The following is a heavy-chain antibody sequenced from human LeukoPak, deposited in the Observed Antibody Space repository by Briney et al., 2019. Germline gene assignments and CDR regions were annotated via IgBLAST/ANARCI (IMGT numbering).Heavy chain of an antibody. Sequence: GGSLRLSCAASGFAFSSYSMNWVRQAPGKGLEWVSSISSSGTYIYYADSVKGRFTISRDNAKNSLYLQMNSLRAEDTATYYCAREVESSSSPNWGQGTLVTVSS. CDR3: AREVESSSSPN. D-gene: IGHD6-6*01. J-gene: IGHJ4*02. CDR2: ISSSGTYI. V-gene: IGHV3-21*01. CDR1: GFAFSSYS.